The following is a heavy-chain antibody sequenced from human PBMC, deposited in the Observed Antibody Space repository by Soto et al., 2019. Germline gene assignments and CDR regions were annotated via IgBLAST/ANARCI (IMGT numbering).Heavy chain of an antibody. J-gene: IGHJ4*02. D-gene: IGHD3-22*01. Sequence: QVQLQESGPGLVKPSQTLSLTCTVSGDSIGTGGYYWDWIRQHPGKGPEWIGYIHYSGNTYYNPSLKSRLTISLATSKNQSSLHLRSVTAADTAVYYCATNHDDISGRTPLLFDSWGQGPLVTVSS. CDR2: IHYSGNT. V-gene: IGHV4-31*03. CDR1: GDSIGTGGYY. CDR3: ATNHDDISGRTPLLFDS.